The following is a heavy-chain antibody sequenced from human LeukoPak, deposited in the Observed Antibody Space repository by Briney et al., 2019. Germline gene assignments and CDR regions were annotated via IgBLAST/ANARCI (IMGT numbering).Heavy chain of an antibody. V-gene: IGHV3-21*01. CDR2: ISSSSSSYI. J-gene: IGHJ6*02. CDR3: ARHPDQLQQWWGAYYYGMDV. Sequence: PGRSLRLSCAASGFTFSSYSMNWVRQAPGKGLEWVSSISSSSSSYIYYADSVKGRFTISRDNAKNSLYLQMNSLRAEDTAVYYCARHPDQLQQWWGAYYYGMDVWGQGTTVTVSS. CDR1: GFTFSSYS. D-gene: IGHD2-2*01.